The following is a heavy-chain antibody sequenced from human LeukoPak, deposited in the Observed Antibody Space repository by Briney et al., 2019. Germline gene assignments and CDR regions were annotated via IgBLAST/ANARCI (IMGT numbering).Heavy chain of an antibody. J-gene: IGHJ6*02. D-gene: IGHD3-9*01. V-gene: IGHV3-30*18. CDR3: AKRLGSVTYYYYGMDV. CDR2: ISYDGSNK. CDR1: GFTFSSYG. Sequence: GGSLRLSCAASGFTFSSYGMHWVRQAPGQGLERVAVISYDGSNKYYADSVKGRFTISRDNSKNTLYLQMNSLRAEDTAVYYCAKRLGSVTYYYYGMDVWGQGTTVTVSS.